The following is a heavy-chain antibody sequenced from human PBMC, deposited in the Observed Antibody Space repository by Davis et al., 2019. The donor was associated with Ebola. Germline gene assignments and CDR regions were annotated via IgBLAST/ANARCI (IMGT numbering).Heavy chain of an antibody. CDR1: GFTFSSYG. CDR2: ISYDGTYK. CDR3: ASDRGYSSGSGTYPVF. Sequence: GESLKISCAASGFTFSSYGMHWVRQAPGKGLEWVAVISYDGTYKFYADFVRGRFSISRDNSKNTLYLQINSLGSEDTAVYYCASDRGYSSGSGTYPVFWGQGTLVTVSS. J-gene: IGHJ4*02. V-gene: IGHV3-30*03. D-gene: IGHD3-10*01.